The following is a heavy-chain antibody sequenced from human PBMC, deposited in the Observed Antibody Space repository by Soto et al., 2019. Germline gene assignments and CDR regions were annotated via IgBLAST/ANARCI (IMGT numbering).Heavy chain of an antibody. V-gene: IGHV1-69*13. CDR3: AHSGYSSSWNL. D-gene: IGHD6-13*01. J-gene: IGHJ3*01. CDR2: IIPIFGTA. CDR1: GGTLSSYC. Sequence: SVNVSCKASGGTLSSYCSSWVRQAPGQGLEWMGGIIPIFGTANYAQKFQGRVTITADESTSTAYMELSSLRSEDTAVYYCAHSGYSSSWNLWGQGTMVTVSS.